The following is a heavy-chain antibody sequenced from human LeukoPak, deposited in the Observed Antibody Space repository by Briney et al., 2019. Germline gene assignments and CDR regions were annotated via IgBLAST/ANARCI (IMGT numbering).Heavy chain of an antibody. V-gene: IGHV1-2*02. D-gene: IGHD2-21*02. J-gene: IGHJ4*02. Sequence: ASVKVSCKASGYTFTGYYMHWVRQAPGQGLEWMGWINPNSGGTNYAQKFQGRGTMTRDTSISTAYMELSRLRSDDMAVYYCARDVFSGYSCGGGDCYPDYWGQGTLVTVSS. CDR1: GYTFTGYY. CDR3: ARDVFSGYSCGGGDCYPDY. CDR2: INPNSGGT.